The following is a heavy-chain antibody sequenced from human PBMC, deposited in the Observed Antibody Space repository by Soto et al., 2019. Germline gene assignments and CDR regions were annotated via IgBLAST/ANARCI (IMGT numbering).Heavy chain of an antibody. CDR1: VSSFTSYW. V-gene: IGHV5-10-1*01. CDR2: IDTSDSYT. CDR3: ARHEGEQSPFDI. Sequence: GESLKISCKGSVSSFTSYWISWVRQMPGKGLELMGRIDTSDSYTNYSPSFQGHVTISADESITTAFLDWSSLKTSDTCMYSRARHEGEQSPFDIWGQGTMVA. J-gene: IGHJ3*02. D-gene: IGHD3-16*01.